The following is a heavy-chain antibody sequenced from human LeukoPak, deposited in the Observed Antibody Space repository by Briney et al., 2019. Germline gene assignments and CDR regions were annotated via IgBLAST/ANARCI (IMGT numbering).Heavy chain of an antibody. CDR2: IYSGGST. D-gene: IGHD6-19*01. V-gene: IGHV3-53*01. CDR3: VRARRLVGYYFDY. CDR1: GFTVSSNY. J-gene: IGHJ4*02. Sequence: QTGGSLRLSCAASGFTVSSNYMSWVRQAPGKGLEWVSVIYSGGSTYYADSVKGRFTISRDNSKNTLYLQMNSLRAEDTAVYYCVRARRLVGYYFDYWGQGTLVTVSS.